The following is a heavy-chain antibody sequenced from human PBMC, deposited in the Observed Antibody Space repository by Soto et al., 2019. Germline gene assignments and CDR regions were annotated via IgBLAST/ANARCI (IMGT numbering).Heavy chain of an antibody. Sequence: PGGSLRLSCAGSGFIFSSYAMNWVRQAPGKGLEWVSSISRGSSYIYYADSVRGRFTISRDNAKNTLHLQMNSLRDEDTAVYYCASDLEAAGVSSYFDHWGLGALVTVSS. J-gene: IGHJ4*02. CDR2: ISRGSSYI. CDR1: GFIFSSYA. V-gene: IGHV3-21*01. CDR3: ASDLEAAGVSSYFDH. D-gene: IGHD6-13*01.